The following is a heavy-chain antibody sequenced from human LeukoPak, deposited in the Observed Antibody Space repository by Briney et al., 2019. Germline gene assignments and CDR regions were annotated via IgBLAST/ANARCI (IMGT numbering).Heavy chain of an antibody. V-gene: IGHV3-74*01. J-gene: IGHJ4*02. D-gene: IGHD3-10*01. CDR1: GFTFSSYW. CDR2: INSDGSST. Sequence: GGSLRLSCAASGFTFSSYWMHWVRQAPGKGLVWVSRINSDGSSTSYADSVKGRFTISRDNAKNTLYLQMNSLRAEDTAVYYCARDSRITMVRGVPDYWGQGTLVTVSS. CDR3: ARDSRITMVRGVPDY.